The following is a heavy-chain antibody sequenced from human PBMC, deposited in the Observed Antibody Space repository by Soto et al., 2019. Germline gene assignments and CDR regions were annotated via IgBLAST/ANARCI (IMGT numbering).Heavy chain of an antibody. CDR3: ARTDRDFYGLDV. CDR2: ISAAGDA. J-gene: IGHJ6*02. CDR1: GFTFRNYD. Sequence: EVQLVESGGGLVQPGGSLRLSCEASGFTFRNYDMHWVRQGTGKGLEWVSGISAAGDADYADSVEGRSTISRENAQNSFFLQMNSLRVGDTAVYYCARTDRDFYGLDVWGQGTTVIVSS. V-gene: IGHV3-13*01.